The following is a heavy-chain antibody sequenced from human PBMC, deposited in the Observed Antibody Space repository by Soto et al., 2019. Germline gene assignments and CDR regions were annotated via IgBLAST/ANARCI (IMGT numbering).Heavy chain of an antibody. V-gene: IGHV4-59*01. CDR3: ARYKSNYYYGMDV. D-gene: IGHD1-20*01. J-gene: IGHJ6*02. CDR2: IYYSGIT. Sequence: QVQLQESGPGLVKPSETLSLTCTVSGGSISSYYWSWIRQPPGKGLEWIGYIYYSGITNYNPSLTSRVTISVDTSKNRFSLKLSSVTAAATAVYYCARYKSNYYYGMDVWGQGTTVTVSS. CDR1: GGSISSYY.